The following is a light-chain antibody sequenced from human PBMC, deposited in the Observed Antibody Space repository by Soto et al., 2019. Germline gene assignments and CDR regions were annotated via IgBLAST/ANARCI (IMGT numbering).Light chain of an antibody. CDR2: GIS. V-gene: IGKV3-15*01. J-gene: IGKJ4*01. Sequence: EMVMTQSPAILSVSPGESATLSCRASQSVNSNYLAWYQQHPGQPPRLLIYGISTRATGIPARFSGSGSGTEFSLTISSLQSEDFAVYFCQQYKEYVTFGGGTKVEV. CDR3: QQYKEYVT. CDR1: QSVNSN.